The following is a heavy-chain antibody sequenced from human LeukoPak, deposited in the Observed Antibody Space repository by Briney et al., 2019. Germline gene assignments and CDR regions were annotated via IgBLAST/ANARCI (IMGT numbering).Heavy chain of an antibody. D-gene: IGHD1-26*01. CDR2: IYPGDSDT. CDR1: GYKFSNYW. V-gene: IGHV5-51*01. CDR3: ARQQTSGTVEY. J-gene: IGHJ4*02. Sequence: GESLKISCKASGYKFSNYWIVWVRQMPGKGLEWMGIIYPGDSDTAYGPSFQDRVTISADKSNNTALLHLSSLRASDTAIYYCARQQTSGTVEYWGQGTLVTVSS.